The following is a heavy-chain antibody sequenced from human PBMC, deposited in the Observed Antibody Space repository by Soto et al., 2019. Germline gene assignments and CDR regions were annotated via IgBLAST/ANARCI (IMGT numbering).Heavy chain of an antibody. Sequence: QLQLQESGPGLVKPSETLSLTCTVSGGSISSSGSFWGWVRQPPGKGLDWIGTIYYSGSTYYNPSLKSRVTISADTPKNQFFLKLDSVTAADTAVYYCARREQQLVERAFDFWGQGTTVTVSS. V-gene: IGHV4-39*01. D-gene: IGHD6-13*01. J-gene: IGHJ3*01. CDR3: ARREQQLVERAFDF. CDR2: IYYSGST. CDR1: GGSISSSGSF.